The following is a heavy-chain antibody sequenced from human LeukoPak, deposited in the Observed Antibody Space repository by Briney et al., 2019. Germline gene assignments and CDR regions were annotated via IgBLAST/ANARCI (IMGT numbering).Heavy chain of an antibody. CDR3: ARDLCSGGSCAIDY. D-gene: IGHD2-15*01. CDR1: GFTFSSYA. Sequence: GGSLRLSCAASGFTFSSYAMHWVRQAPGKGLEGVAVISYDGSNKYYADSVKGRFTISRDNSKNTLYLQMNSLRAEDTAVYYCARDLCSGGSCAIDYWGQGTLVTVSS. V-gene: IGHV3-30*01. CDR2: ISYDGSNK. J-gene: IGHJ4*02.